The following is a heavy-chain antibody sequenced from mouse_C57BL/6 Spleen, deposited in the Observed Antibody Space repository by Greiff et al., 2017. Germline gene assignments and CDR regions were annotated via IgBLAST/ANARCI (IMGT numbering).Heavy chain of an antibody. V-gene: IGHV5-16*01. D-gene: IGHD2-5*01. CDR2: INYDGSST. J-gene: IGHJ3*01. CDR1: GFTFSDYY. Sequence: EVQVVESEGGLVQPGSSMKLSCTASGFTFSDYYMAWVRQVPEKGLEWVANINYDGSSTYYLNSLKSRFIISRDNAKNILYLQMSSLKSEDTATDYCAKGGYSNYGPFAYWGQGTLVTVSA. CDR3: AKGGYSNYGPFAY.